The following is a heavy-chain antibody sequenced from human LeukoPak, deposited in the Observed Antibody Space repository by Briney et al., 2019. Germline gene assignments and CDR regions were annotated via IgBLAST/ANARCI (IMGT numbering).Heavy chain of an antibody. CDR3: ARDHVAIVGDQNYFDC. CDR2: ISYDGTSK. CDR1: GFIFNTYA. V-gene: IGHV3-30*04. Sequence: GGSLRLSCAASGFIFNTYAMHWVRQAPDKGLEWVTIISYDGTSKYLADSVKGRFTISRDNSKNTVYLQMNSLRPEDTAVYYCARDHVAIVGDQNYFDCWGQGTLVTVSS. J-gene: IGHJ4*02. D-gene: IGHD1-26*01.